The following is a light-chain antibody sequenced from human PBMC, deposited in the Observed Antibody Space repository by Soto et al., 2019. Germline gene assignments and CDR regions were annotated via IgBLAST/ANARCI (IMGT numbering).Light chain of an antibody. Sequence: QSALTQPASVSGSPGQSITISCTGTSSDVGGYNYVSWYQQHPGKAPKLMIYDVNKRPSGVSNRFSGSKSGNTASLTISGLQAEDGADYYCSSYTGSSTYVVFGGGTKVTVL. CDR3: SSYTGSSTYVV. J-gene: IGLJ2*01. V-gene: IGLV2-14*01. CDR1: SSDVGGYNY. CDR2: DVN.